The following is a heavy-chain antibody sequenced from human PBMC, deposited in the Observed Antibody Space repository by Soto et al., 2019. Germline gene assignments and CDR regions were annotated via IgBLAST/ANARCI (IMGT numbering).Heavy chain of an antibody. V-gene: IGHV6-1*01. CDR2: TYYRSKWYN. Sequence: SQTLSLTCAISGDSVSSNSAAWNWIRQSPSRGLEWLGRTYYRSKWYNDYAVSVKSRITINPDTSKNQFSLQLNSVTPEDTDVYYCAREAIYDILTGPSRVDHWGQGTLVT. CDR1: GDSVSSNSAA. CDR3: AREAIYDILTGPSRVDH. D-gene: IGHD3-9*01. J-gene: IGHJ5*02.